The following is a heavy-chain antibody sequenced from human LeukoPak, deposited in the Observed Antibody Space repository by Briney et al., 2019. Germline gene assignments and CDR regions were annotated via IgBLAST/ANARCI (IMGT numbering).Heavy chain of an antibody. J-gene: IGHJ6*02. CDR2: VNRSGNS. D-gene: IGHD3-9*01. V-gene: IGHV4-34*01. CDR3: ARTRLVRNYGMDV. Sequence: SETLSLTCAVYGGSFSSYYWSWIRQPPGQGLEWIGEVNRSGNSNYNPSLKSRVTISVDTSKNQISLKLSSVTAADTAVYYCARTRLVRNYGMDVWGQGTTVTVSS. CDR1: GGSFSSYY.